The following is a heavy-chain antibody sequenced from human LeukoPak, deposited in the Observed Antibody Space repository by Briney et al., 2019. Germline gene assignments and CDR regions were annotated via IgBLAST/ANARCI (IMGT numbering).Heavy chain of an antibody. Sequence: PSETLSLTCAVYGGSFSGYYWSWIRQPPGKGLEWIGEINHSGSTNYNPSLKSRVTISVDTSKNQFSLKLSSVTAADTAVYYCAREGGTMIVIPYAFDIWGQGTMVTVSS. CDR1: GGSFSGYY. D-gene: IGHD3-22*01. J-gene: IGHJ3*02. CDR2: INHSGST. CDR3: AREGGTMIVIPYAFDI. V-gene: IGHV4-34*01.